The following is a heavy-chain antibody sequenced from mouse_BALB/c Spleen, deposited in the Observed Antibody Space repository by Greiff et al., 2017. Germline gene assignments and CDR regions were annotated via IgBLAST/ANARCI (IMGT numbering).Heavy chain of an antibody. Sequence: VQLKQSGAELVRPGALVKLSCKASGFNIKDYYMHWVKQRPEQGLEWIGWIDPENGNTIYDPKFQGKASITADTSSNTAYLQLSSLTSEDTAVYYCAYYGYGSAWFAYWGQGTLVTVSA. CDR3: AYYGYGSAWFAY. V-gene: IGHV14-1*02. D-gene: IGHD2-2*01. CDR2: IDPENGNT. J-gene: IGHJ3*01. CDR1: GFNIKDYY.